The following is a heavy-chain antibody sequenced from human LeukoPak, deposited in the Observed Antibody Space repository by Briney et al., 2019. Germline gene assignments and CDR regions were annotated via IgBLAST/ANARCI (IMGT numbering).Heavy chain of an antibody. V-gene: IGHV4-59*01. Sequence: SETLSLTCTVSGGSISSYYWSWIRQPPGKGLEWIGYIYYSGSTNYNPSLKSRVTISVDTSKNQFSLKLSSVTAADTAVCYCARDKVAVAGTGWFDPWGQGTLVTVSS. CDR1: GGSISSYY. CDR2: IYYSGST. CDR3: ARDKVAVAGTGWFDP. J-gene: IGHJ5*02. D-gene: IGHD6-19*01.